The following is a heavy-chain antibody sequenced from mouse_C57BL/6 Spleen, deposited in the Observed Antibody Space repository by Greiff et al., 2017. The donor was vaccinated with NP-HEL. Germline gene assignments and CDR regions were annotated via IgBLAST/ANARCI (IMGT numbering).Heavy chain of an antibody. Sequence: EVQLVEPGGGLVQPKGSLKLSCAASGFTFNTYAMHWVRQAPGKGLEWVARIRSKSSNYATYYADSVKDRFTISRDDSQSMLYLQMNNLKTEDTAMYYCVREGAYLHYFDYWGQGTTLTVSS. CDR1: GFTFNTYA. D-gene: IGHD5-5*01. CDR2: IRSKSSNYAT. J-gene: IGHJ2*01. CDR3: VREGAYLHYFDY. V-gene: IGHV10-3*01.